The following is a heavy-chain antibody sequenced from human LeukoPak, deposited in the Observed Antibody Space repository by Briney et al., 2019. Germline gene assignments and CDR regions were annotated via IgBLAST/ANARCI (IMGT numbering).Heavy chain of an antibody. Sequence: SETLSLTCSVSGASISSYYWSWIRQPPGKGLEWIGYIYFSGSTKYNPSLKSRVTISVDTSKNQFSLKLSSVTAADTAVYYCARGSRFLGRGYSYYYRDVWGKGTTVTVSS. CDR3: ARGSRFLGRGYSYYYRDV. V-gene: IGHV4-59*01. CDR1: GASISSYY. D-gene: IGHD3-3*01. CDR2: IYFSGST. J-gene: IGHJ6*03.